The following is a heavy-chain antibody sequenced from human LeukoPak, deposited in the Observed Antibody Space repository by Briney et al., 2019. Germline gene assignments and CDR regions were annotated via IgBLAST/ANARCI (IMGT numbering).Heavy chain of an antibody. CDR2: IYYSGST. Sequence: SETLSLTCTVSGGSISSYYWSWIRQPPGKGLEWIGYIYYSGSTNYNPSLKSRVTISVDTSKNQFSLKLSSVTAADTAVYYCARDAVDTAMAPDFEYWGQGTLVTVSS. V-gene: IGHV4-59*01. D-gene: IGHD5-18*01. CDR1: GGSISSYY. CDR3: ARDAVDTAMAPDFEY. J-gene: IGHJ4*02.